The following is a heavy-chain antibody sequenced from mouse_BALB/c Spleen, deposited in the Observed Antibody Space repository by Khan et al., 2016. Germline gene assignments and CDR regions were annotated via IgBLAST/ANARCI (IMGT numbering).Heavy chain of an antibody. CDR2: VNPYNDYT. CDR3: PRKVFSSYFLLAS. Sequence: VQLQQSGAELVRPGASVKISCKAFGYIFTNHHINWVKQRHGQGLDWIGDVNPYNDYTTYNQKFKGKATLTVDKSSSTAYMELSILTSEDSAVSYCPRKVFSSYFLLASWCHVTLVTVSA. D-gene: IGHD1-1*01. J-gene: IGHJ3*01. CDR1: GYIFTNHH. V-gene: IGHV1S45*01.